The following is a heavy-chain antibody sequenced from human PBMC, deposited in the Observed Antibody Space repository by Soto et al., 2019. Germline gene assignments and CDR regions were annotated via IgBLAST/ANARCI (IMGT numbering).Heavy chain of an antibody. J-gene: IGHJ4*02. V-gene: IGHV1-69*04. CDR2: VNPILSMS. CDR1: GDTFSFYS. Sequence: QVQLVQSGAEVKRPGSSVKVSCKASGDTFSFYSINWVRQAPGLGLEWMGRVNPILSMSNYAQRFQGRVTXTXEXXTSTAYMDLSGLRSEDTAMYYCATSYGSGYRAFDYWGQGALVTVSS. CDR3: ATSYGSGYRAFDY. D-gene: IGHD3-10*01.